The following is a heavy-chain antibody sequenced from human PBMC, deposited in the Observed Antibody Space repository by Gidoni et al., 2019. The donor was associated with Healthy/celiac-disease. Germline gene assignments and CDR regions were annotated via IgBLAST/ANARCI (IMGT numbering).Heavy chain of an antibody. V-gene: IGHV3-74*01. Sequence: EVQLVEPGGGLVQHGGSLRLPCAAPGFTFSSYWMHWVRQAPGKGLVWVSRINSDGRSTSYADSVKGRFTISRDNAKNTLYLQMNSLGAEDTAVYYCARDYRSYSSSWYLDYWGQGTLVTVSS. CDR2: INSDGRST. CDR1: GFTFSSYW. J-gene: IGHJ4*02. D-gene: IGHD6-13*01. CDR3: ARDYRSYSSSWYLDY.